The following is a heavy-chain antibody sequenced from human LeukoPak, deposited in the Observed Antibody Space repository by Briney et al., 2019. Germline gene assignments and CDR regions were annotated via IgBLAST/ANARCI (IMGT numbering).Heavy chain of an antibody. J-gene: IGHJ3*02. V-gene: IGHV3-73*01. CDR3: ARPAEDYGDWSAFDI. Sequence: GGSLRLACAVSGLTFSGSAMHWVRQAAGRGLEWVGRIRRKANSYATAYAASVKGRFTISRDDSKNTAYLQMNSLKTEDTAVYYCARPAEDYGDWSAFDIWGQGTMVTVSS. CDR2: IRRKANSYAT. CDR1: GLTFSGSA. D-gene: IGHD4-17*01.